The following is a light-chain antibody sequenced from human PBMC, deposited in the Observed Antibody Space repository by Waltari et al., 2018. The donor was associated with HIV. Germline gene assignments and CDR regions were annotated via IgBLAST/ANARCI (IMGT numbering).Light chain of an antibody. CDR1: SSDVGGYY. J-gene: IGLJ1*01. CDR3: AACDDSLSGQV. V-gene: IGLV2-14*01. CDR2: EVT. Sequence: QSALTQPASVSGSPGQSISISCTGTSSDVGGYYFSRYQHHSGKAPKVIIYEVTNRPSGVSHRFSGSKSGNTASLAISGLRSEDEADFSCAACDDSLSGQVFGPGTKVTVL.